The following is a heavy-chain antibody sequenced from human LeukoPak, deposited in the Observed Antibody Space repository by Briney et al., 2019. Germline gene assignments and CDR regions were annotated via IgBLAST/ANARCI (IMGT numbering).Heavy chain of an antibody. J-gene: IGHJ4*02. CDR2: INHSGST. Sequence: SETLSLTCAVYGGSFSGYYWSWIRQPPGKGLEWIGEINHSGSTNYNPSLKSRVTISVDTSKNQFSLKLSFVTAADTAVYYCARLSGDSPIFDYWGQGTLVTVSS. CDR1: GGSFSGYY. V-gene: IGHV4-34*01. CDR3: ARLSGDSPIFDY. D-gene: IGHD2-21*02.